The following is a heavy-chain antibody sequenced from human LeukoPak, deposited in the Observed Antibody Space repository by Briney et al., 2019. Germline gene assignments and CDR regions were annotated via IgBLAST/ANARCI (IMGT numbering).Heavy chain of an antibody. V-gene: IGHV1-46*01. CDR3: ARAEDYYGSGSYYFDY. D-gene: IGHD3-10*01. J-gene: IGHJ4*02. CDR1: GYTFTTYY. Sequence: GASVKVSCKASGYTFTTYYMHWVRQAPGQGPEWMGIINPSSGSTNYAQKFQGRVTMTRDTSTSTAYVELRSLRYEDTAVYYCARAEDYYGSGSYYFDYWGQGTLVTVSS. CDR2: INPSSGST.